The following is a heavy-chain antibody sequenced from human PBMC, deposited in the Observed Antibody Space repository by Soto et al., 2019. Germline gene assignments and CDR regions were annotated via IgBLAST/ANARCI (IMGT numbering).Heavy chain of an antibody. V-gene: IGHV4-30-4*01. Sequence: PSETLSLTCTVSGGSISSGDYYWSWIRQPPGKGLEWIGYIYYSGSTYYNPSLKSRVTISVDTSKNQFSLKLSSVTAADTAVYYCARAIIVVVTPDAFDIWGRGTMVTVSS. CDR1: GGSISSGDYY. J-gene: IGHJ3*02. CDR3: ARAIIVVVTPDAFDI. CDR2: IYYSGST. D-gene: IGHD3-22*01.